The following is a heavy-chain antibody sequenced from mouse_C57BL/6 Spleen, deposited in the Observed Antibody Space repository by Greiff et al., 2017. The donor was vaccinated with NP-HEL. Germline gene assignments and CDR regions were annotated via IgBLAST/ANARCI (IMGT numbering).Heavy chain of an antibody. Sequence: VKLAESGPGLVAPSQSLSITCTVSGFSLTSYGVHWVRQPPGKGLEWLGVIWAGGSTNYNSALMSRLSISKDNSKSQVFVKMNSLQTDDTAMYYCAILEDIWGQGTTLTVSS. D-gene: IGHD1-3*01. V-gene: IGHV2-9*02. CDR2: IWAGGST. J-gene: IGHJ2*01. CDR1: GFSLTSYG. CDR3: AILEDI.